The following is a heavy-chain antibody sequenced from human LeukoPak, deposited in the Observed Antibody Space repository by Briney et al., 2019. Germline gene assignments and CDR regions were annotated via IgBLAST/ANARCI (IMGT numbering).Heavy chain of an antibody. V-gene: IGHV3-66*02. Sequence: GGSLRLSCAASGFTVSSNYMSWVRQAPGKGLKWVSVIYSGGSTYYGDSAKGRFTISRDNSKNTLYLQMNSLRAEDTAVYYCARAIVAAATHYWGQGTLVTVSS. CDR1: GFTVSSNY. CDR3: ARAIVAAATHY. J-gene: IGHJ4*02. D-gene: IGHD6-13*01. CDR2: IYSGGST.